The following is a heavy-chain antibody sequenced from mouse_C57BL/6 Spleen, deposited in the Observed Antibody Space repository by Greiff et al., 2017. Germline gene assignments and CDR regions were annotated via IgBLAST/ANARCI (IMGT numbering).Heavy chain of an antibody. CDR1: GYSITSGYY. Sequence: EVKLVESGPGLVKPSQSLSLTCSVTGYSITSGYYWNWIRQFQGNKLEWMGYISYDGSNNYNPSLKNRNFITSDTSKNQFVLKSTSVTTEDTATYYCARGDYGPYFDYWGQGTTLTVSS. V-gene: IGHV3-6*01. J-gene: IGHJ2*01. D-gene: IGHD1-1*02. CDR3: ARGDYGPYFDY. CDR2: ISYDGSN.